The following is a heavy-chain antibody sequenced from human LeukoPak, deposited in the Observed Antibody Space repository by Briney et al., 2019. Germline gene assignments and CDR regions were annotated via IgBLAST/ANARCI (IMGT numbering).Heavy chain of an antibody. V-gene: IGHV3-30-3*01. CDR3: ARDSGTEYSSSYYFDY. CDR2: ISYDGSNK. Sequence: GRSLRLSCAASGFTFSSYAMHWVRQAPGKGLEWVAVISYDGSNKYYADSVKGQFTISRDNSKNTLYLQMNSLRAEDTAVYYCARDSGTEYSSSYYFDYWGQGTLVTVSS. D-gene: IGHD6-6*01. CDR1: GFTFSSYA. J-gene: IGHJ4*02.